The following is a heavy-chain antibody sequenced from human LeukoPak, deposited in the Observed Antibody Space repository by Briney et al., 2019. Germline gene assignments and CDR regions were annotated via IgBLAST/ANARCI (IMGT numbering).Heavy chain of an antibody. CDR2: ISSSSSYI. V-gene: IGHV3-21*01. CDR1: GFTFSSYS. D-gene: IGHD6-13*01. J-gene: IGHJ3*02. Sequence: PGGSLRLSCAASGFTFSSYSMNWVRQAPGKGLEWVSSISSSSSYIYYADSVKGRFTISRDNAKNSLYLQMNSLRAEDTAVYYCARGYSSSRGAFDIWGQGTMVTVSS. CDR3: ARGYSSSRGAFDI.